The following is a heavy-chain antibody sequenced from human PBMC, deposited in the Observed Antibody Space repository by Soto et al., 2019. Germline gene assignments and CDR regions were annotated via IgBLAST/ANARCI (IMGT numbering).Heavy chain of an antibody. CDR2: IWYDGSNK. CDR1: GFTFSSYG. D-gene: IGHD6-13*01. J-gene: IGHJ4*02. CDR3: ARDSAAGETYFDY. Sequence: GGSLRLSCAASGFTFSSYGMHWVRQAPGKGLEWVAVIWYDGSNKYYADSVKGRFTISRDNSKNTLYLQMNSLRAEDTAVYYCARDSAAGETYFDYWGQGTLVTVSS. V-gene: IGHV3-33*01.